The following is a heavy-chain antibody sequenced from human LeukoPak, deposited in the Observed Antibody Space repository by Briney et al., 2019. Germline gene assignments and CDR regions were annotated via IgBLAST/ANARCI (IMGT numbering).Heavy chain of an antibody. J-gene: IGHJ4*02. D-gene: IGHD4-17*01. Sequence: GGSLRLSCAAAGFTFSSYAMSWVRQAPGKGREWVSAISGSGCSTYYADSVNGRFTISRDNSKNTLYLQMNSLRAEDPALYHFAKRPRTIAVTPGKAIKGYWGRGTLVTVSS. V-gene: IGHV3-23*01. CDR3: AKRPRTIAVTPGKAIKGY. CDR2: ISGSGCST. CDR1: GFTFSSYA.